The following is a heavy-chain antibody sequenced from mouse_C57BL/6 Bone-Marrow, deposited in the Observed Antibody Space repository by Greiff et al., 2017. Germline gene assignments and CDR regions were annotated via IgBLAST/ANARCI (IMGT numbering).Heavy chain of an antibody. CDR1: GYTFTSYW. CDR2: IHPNSGST. CDR3: AREGYYGYDWFAY. Sequence: VQLQQSGAELVKPGASVKLSCKASGYTFTSYWMHWVKQRPGQGLEWIGMIHPNSGSTNYNEKFKSKATLTVDKSSSTAYMQLSSLTSEDSAVYYCAREGYYGYDWFAYWGQGTLVTVSA. D-gene: IGHD2-2*01. V-gene: IGHV1-64*01. J-gene: IGHJ3*01.